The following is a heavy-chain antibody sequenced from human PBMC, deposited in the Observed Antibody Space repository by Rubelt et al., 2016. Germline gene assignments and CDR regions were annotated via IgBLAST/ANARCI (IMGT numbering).Heavy chain of an antibody. CDR3: AIDLMVQLWLDGMDV. CDR1: GFTFSSYS. CDR2: ISSSSSTI. D-gene: IGHD5-18*01. Sequence: EVQLVESGGGLVQPGGSLRLSCAASGFTFSSYSMNWVRQAPGKGLEWVSYISSSSSTIYYADSVKGRFTISRDNSKNTLYLQMNSLRAEDTAVYYCAIDLMVQLWLDGMDVWGQGTTVTVSS. V-gene: IGHV3-48*01. J-gene: IGHJ6*02.